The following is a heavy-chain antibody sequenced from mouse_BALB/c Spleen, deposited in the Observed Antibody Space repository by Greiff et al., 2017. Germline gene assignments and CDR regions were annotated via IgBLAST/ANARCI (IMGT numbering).Heavy chain of an antibody. Sequence: EVKVVESGGGLVKPGGSLKLSCAASGFTFSSYAMSWVRQTPEKRLEWVASISSGGSTYYPDSVKGRFTISRDNARNILYLQMSSLRSEDTAMYYCARRGGSYYFDYWGQGTTLTVSS. D-gene: IGHD1-1*02. J-gene: IGHJ2*01. CDR2: ISSGGST. V-gene: IGHV5-6-5*01. CDR3: ARRGGSYYFDY. CDR1: GFTFSSYA.